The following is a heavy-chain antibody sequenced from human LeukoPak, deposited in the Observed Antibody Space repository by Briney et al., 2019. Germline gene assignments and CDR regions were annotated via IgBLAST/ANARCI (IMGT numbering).Heavy chain of an antibody. J-gene: IGHJ4*02. CDR2: IYYSGST. D-gene: IGHD3-16*02. Sequence: SETLSLTCTVSGGSISSSSYYWGWIRQPPGKGLEWIGSIYYSGSTYYNPSLKSRVTISVDTSKNQFSLKLSSVTAADTAVYYRARHGDDYVWGSYRSPHLFDYWGQGTLVTVSS. CDR1: GGSISSSSYY. V-gene: IGHV4-39*01. CDR3: ARHGDDYVWGSYRSPHLFDY.